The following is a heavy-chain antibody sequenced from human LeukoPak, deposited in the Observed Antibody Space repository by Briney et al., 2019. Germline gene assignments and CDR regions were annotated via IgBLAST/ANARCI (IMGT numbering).Heavy chain of an antibody. V-gene: IGHV3-23*01. J-gene: IGHJ4*02. CDR1: GFTFSSHA. Sequence: GGSLRLSCAASGFTFSSHAMNWVRQAPGKGLEWVSTVSTSGATTYYADSVRGRFTISRDNFKNTVYLQMNSLRAEDTAVYYCAKDAGRGSGWYYFDYWGQGTLDTVS. CDR2: VSTSGATT. D-gene: IGHD6-13*01. CDR3: AKDAGRGSGWYYFDY.